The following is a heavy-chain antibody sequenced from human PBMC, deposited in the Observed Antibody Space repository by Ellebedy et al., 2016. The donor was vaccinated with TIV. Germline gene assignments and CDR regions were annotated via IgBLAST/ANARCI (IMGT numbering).Heavy chain of an antibody. CDR2: ITHTGST. D-gene: IGHD2-15*01. CDR1: GGPFSGYY. V-gene: IGHV4-34*01. J-gene: IGHJ5*01. CDR3: ARGGVAIPGRRNWFDP. Sequence: ESLKISCAGYGGPFSGYYWSWIRQPPGKGLEWIAEITHTGSTNYNPSLESRVTVSVDTSKNQFSLNLTSVTAADTAVYYCARGGVAIPGRRNWFDPWGQGTLVTVSS.